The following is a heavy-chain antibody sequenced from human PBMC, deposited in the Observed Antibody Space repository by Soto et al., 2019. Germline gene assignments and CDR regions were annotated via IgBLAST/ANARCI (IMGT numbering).Heavy chain of an antibody. CDR2: ISYDGSNK. J-gene: IGHJ5*02. V-gene: IGHV3-30-3*01. Sequence: QVQLVESGGGVVQPGRSLRLSCAASGFTFSSYAMHWVRQAPGKGLEWVAVISYDGSNKYYADSVKGRFTISRDNSKNTLYLQMNSLRAEDTAVYYCARDLGAWGQGTLVTVSS. CDR1: GFTFSSYA. CDR3: ARDLGA.